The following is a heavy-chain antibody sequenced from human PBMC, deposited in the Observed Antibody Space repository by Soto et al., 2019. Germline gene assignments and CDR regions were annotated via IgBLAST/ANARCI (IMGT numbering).Heavy chain of an antibody. J-gene: IGHJ6*02. V-gene: IGHV3-21*01. CDR2: ISSSSSYI. D-gene: IGHD3-3*01. Sequence: GGSPRLSCAASGFTFSSYSLNWVRQAPGKGLEWVSSISSSSSYIYYADSVKGRFTISRDNAKNSLYLQMNSLRAEDTAVYYCARDPAEYYDFWSGYPDLGGMDVWGQGTTVTVSS. CDR3: ARDPAEYYDFWSGYPDLGGMDV. CDR1: GFTFSSYS.